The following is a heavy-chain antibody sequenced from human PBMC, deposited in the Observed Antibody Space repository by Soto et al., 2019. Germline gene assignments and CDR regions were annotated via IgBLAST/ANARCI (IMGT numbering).Heavy chain of an antibody. D-gene: IGHD1-7*01. CDR1: GFTFSSYG. CDR2: IWYDGSNK. J-gene: IGHJ4*02. V-gene: IGHV3-33*01. CDR3: ARDGITGTTVFDY. Sequence: GGSLRLSCAASGFTFSSYGMHWVRQAPGKGLEWVAVIWYDGSNKYYADSVKGRFTISRDNSKNTLYLQMNSLRAEDTAVYYCARDGITGTTVFDYWGQGTLVTVSS.